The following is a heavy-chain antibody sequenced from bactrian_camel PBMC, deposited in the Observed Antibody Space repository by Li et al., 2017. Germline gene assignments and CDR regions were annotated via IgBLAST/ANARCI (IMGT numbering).Heavy chain of an antibody. CDR1: EYFYTAIC. Sequence: QLVESGGGLVQAGGSLKLSCAASEYFYTAICMGWFRQAPGKEREAVALFYSSGDRTYYADSVKGRFTIAQDNAKNTVYLQMNSLKPEDTAMYYCVADRLACLRDEPERAEYTTGARGPRSPSP. CDR3: VADRLACLRDEPERAEYTT. J-gene: IGHJ4*01. CDR2: FYSSGDRT. V-gene: IGHV3S25*01. D-gene: IGHD7*01.